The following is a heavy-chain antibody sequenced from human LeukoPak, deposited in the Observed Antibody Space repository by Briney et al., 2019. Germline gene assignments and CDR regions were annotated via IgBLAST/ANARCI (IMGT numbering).Heavy chain of an antibody. CDR2: ISAYNGNT. D-gene: IGHD6-13*01. CDR1: GYTFTSYG. Sequence: AASVKVSCKASGYTFTSYGISWVRQAPGQGLEWMGWISAYNGNTNYAQKLQGRVTMTTDTSTGTAYMELRSLRSDDTAVYYCARDIRPGIAAAGTEDYWGQGTLVTVSS. J-gene: IGHJ4*02. V-gene: IGHV1-18*01. CDR3: ARDIRPGIAAAGTEDY.